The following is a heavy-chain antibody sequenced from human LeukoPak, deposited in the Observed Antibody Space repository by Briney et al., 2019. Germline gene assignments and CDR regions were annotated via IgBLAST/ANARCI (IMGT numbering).Heavy chain of an antibody. CDR2: IYYNGST. D-gene: IGHD2-15*01. Sequence: SQTLSLTCTVSGGSISSGGYYWSWIRQHPGKGLEWIGYIYYNGSTYYNPSLKSRVTISVDTSKNQFSLKLSSVTAADTAVYYCARDLGYCSGGSCYGGRNWFDPWGQGTLVTVSS. J-gene: IGHJ5*02. CDR3: ARDLGYCSGGSCYGGRNWFDP. CDR1: GGSISSGGYY. V-gene: IGHV4-31*03.